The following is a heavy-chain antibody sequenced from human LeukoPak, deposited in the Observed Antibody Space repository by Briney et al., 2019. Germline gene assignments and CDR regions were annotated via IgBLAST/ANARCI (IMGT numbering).Heavy chain of an antibody. V-gene: IGHV3-48*01. J-gene: IGHJ4*02. CDR3: ARDKNTYDYVWGSYRYTLFDY. D-gene: IGHD3-16*02. CDR2: ISSSSTI. Sequence: GGSLRLSCAASGFTFSSYWMTWVRQAPGKGLEWVSYISSSSTIYYADSVKGRFTISRDNAKNSLYLQMNSLRAEDTAVYYCARDKNTYDYVWGSYRYTLFDYWGQGTLVTVSS. CDR1: GFTFSSYW.